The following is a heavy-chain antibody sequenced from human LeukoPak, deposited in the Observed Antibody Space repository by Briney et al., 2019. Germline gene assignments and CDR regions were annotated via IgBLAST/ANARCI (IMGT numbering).Heavy chain of an antibody. J-gene: IGHJ5*02. Sequence: SVKVSCKASRGTFSSYAISWVRQAPGQGLEWMGRIIPIFGTANYAQKFQGRVTITADESTSTAYMELSSLRSEDTGVYYCARDRPGRYCSTTSCYNASPFDPWGQGTLVTVSS. CDR3: ARDRPGRYCSTTSCYNASPFDP. CDR1: RGTFSSYA. D-gene: IGHD2-2*02. V-gene: IGHV1-69*13. CDR2: IIPIFGTA.